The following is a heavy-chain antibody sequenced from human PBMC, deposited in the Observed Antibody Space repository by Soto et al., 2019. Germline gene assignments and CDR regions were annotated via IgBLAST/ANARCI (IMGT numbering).Heavy chain of an antibody. D-gene: IGHD3-22*01. J-gene: IGHJ4*02. Sequence: QVQLQESGPGLVKPSQTLSLTCTVSGGSISSGGYYWSWIRQHPGKGLEWIGYIYYSGSTYYNPSHKSRMTISVDTSKNQFSLKLSSVTAADTAVYYCARERVVVVTSRGGLDYWGQGTLVTVSS. CDR1: GGSISSGGYY. CDR2: IYYSGST. V-gene: IGHV4-31*03. CDR3: ARERVVVVTSRGGLDY.